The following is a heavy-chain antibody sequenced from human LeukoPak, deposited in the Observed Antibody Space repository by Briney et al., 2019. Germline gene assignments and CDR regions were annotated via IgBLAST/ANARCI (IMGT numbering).Heavy chain of an antibody. CDR3: ARASAVSGDAFDT. J-gene: IGHJ3*02. Sequence: GASVKVSCKASGGTFSSYAISWVRQAPGQGLEWMGWINPQRGDTKYAQKFQGRVTMTRDTSLTTAYMELRHLRSDDTAVYYRARASAVSGDAFDTWGQGAMVSVSS. CDR1: GGTFSSYA. D-gene: IGHD6-19*01. V-gene: IGHV1-2*02. CDR2: INPQRGDT.